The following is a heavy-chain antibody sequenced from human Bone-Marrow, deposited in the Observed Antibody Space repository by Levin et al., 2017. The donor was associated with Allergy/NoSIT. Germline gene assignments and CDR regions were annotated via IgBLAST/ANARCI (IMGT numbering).Heavy chain of an antibody. Sequence: SCAASGFTFSSYGMHWVRQAPGKGLEWVAVIWYDGSNKYYADSVKGRFTISRDNSKNTLYLQMNSLRAEDTAVYYCARDHPDNYYGSGGDAFDIWGQGTMVTVSS. CDR2: IWYDGSNK. J-gene: IGHJ3*02. CDR3: ARDHPDNYYGSGGDAFDI. CDR1: GFTFSSYG. D-gene: IGHD3-10*01. V-gene: IGHV3-33*01.